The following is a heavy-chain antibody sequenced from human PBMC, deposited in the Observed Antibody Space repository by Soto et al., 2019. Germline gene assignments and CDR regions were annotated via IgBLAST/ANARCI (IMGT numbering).Heavy chain of an antibody. CDR2: ISGSGGST. Sequence: QTGGSLRLSCAASGVTFSSYAMSWVRQAPGKGLEWVSAISGSGGSTYYADSVKGRFTISRDNSKNTLYLQMNSLRAEDTAVYYCAKEGANYYGMDVWGQGTTVTVSS. CDR3: AKEGANYYGMDV. J-gene: IGHJ6*02. V-gene: IGHV3-23*01. CDR1: GVTFSSYA.